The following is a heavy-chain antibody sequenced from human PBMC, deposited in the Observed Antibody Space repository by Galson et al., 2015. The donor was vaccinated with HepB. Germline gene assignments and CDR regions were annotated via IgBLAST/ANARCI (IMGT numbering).Heavy chain of an antibody. J-gene: IGHJ5*01. CDR1: GFTVSNHY. CDR3: ARDQAGLFDS. V-gene: IGHV3-11*06. CDR2: ISSSSSYT. Sequence: PRLSCAASGFTVSNHYMNWVRQAPGKGLEWVSFISSSSSYTNYADSVKGRFTISRDNTKNSLYLQMNSLTVEDTAIYYCARDQAGLFDSWGQGTLVTVSS.